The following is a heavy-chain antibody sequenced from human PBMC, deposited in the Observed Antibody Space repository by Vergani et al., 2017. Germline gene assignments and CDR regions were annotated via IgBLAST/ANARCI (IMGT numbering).Heavy chain of an antibody. CDR1: GFTFSSYA. V-gene: IGHV3-23*01. Sequence: EVQLLESGGGLVQPGGSLRLSCAASGFTFSSYAMSWVRQAPGKGLEWVSAISGSGGSTYYADSVKGRFTISRDNSKNTLYLQMNSLRAEDTAVYYCARDGGGYYPYYYYYGMDVWGQGTTVTVSS. D-gene: IGHD3-22*01. J-gene: IGHJ6*02. CDR2: ISGSGGST. CDR3: ARDGGGYYPYYYYYGMDV.